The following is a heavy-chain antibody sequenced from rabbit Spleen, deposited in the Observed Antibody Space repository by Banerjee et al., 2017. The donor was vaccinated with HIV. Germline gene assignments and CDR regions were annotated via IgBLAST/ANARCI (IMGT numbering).Heavy chain of an antibody. Sequence: QLEESAGGLVQPGGSLKLSCKASGFTLSSYYMNWVRQAPGKGLEWIGYIDSVFGITCYANWVNGRFSISRENAQNTVFLQMTSLTAADTATYFCARDGAGGSYFALWGPGTLVTVS. CDR2: IDSVFGIT. CDR1: GFTLSSYY. J-gene: IGHJ4*01. CDR3: ARDGAGGSYFAL. D-gene: IGHD8-1*01. V-gene: IGHV1S7*01.